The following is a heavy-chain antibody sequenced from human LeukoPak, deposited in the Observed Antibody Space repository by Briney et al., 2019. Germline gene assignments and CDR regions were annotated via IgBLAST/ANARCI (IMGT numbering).Heavy chain of an antibody. CDR3: ARGHSNRWGYYFDY. D-gene: IGHD3-16*01. CDR1: GYTFTSYD. J-gene: IGHJ4*02. V-gene: IGHV1-8*01. CDR2: MNPNSGNT. Sequence: ASVKVSCKASGYTFTSYDINWVRQATGQGLEWMGWMNPNSGNTGYAQKLQGRVTMTRNTSISTAYMELSSLRSEDTAVYYCARGHSNRWGYYFDYWGQGTLVTVSS.